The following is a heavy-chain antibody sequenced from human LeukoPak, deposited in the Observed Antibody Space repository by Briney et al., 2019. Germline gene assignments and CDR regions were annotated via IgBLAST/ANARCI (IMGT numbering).Heavy chain of an antibody. D-gene: IGHD6-6*01. CDR1: GGSISSYY. Sequence: PSETLSLTCTVAGGSISSYYWSWIRQPPGKGLEWIGEINHSGSTNYNPSLKSRVTISVDTSKNQFSLKLSSVTAADTAVYYCARPLSSSGTFDPWGQGTLVTVSS. CDR2: INHSGST. CDR3: ARPLSSSGTFDP. V-gene: IGHV4-34*01. J-gene: IGHJ5*02.